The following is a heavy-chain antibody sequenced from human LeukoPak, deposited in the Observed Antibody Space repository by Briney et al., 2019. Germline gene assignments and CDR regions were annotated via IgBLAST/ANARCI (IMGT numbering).Heavy chain of an antibody. J-gene: IGHJ4*02. V-gene: IGHV1-2*02. Sequence: ASVKVSCNGSGYTFTDYYMHWVRQAPRQGLAWVGWINPLTGSTGYAQKFQGRVTIPRDTSISTSYMPLTRLRSDDTAVYFCARYPAVLGRHFDSWGQGTPVTVFS. D-gene: IGHD1-1*01. CDR2: INPLTGST. CDR3: ARYPAVLGRHFDS. CDR1: GYTFTDYY.